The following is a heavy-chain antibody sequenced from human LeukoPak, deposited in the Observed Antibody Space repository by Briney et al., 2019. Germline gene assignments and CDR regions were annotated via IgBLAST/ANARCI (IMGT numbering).Heavy chain of an antibody. J-gene: IGHJ4*02. V-gene: IGHV3-23*01. D-gene: IGHD1-1*01. CDR1: GFTFSNYG. CDR3: AKTDLGTFDY. CDR2: VSGSGANT. Sequence: PGGSLRLSCAASGFTFSNYGMGWVRQTPGKGLEWLSSVSGSGANTYYADSVKGRFTISRDNSKNTLYLQMNSLRAEDTAVYYCAKTDLGTFDYWGQGTLVTVSS.